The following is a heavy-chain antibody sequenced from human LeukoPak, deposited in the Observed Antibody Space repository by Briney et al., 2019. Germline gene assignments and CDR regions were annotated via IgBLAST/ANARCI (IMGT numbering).Heavy chain of an antibody. D-gene: IGHD3-22*01. CDR2: INPVGGVT. Sequence: ASVNVSCKASGGTFSSYAISWVRQAPGQGLEWMGVINPVGGVTTYAQRFQGRVTMTRDTSTSTFDMELSSLKSEDTAVYYCARLWSYYDNSGFFEDYWGQGTLVTVSS. J-gene: IGHJ4*02. CDR3: ARLWSYYDNSGFFEDY. V-gene: IGHV1-46*01. CDR1: GGTFSSYA.